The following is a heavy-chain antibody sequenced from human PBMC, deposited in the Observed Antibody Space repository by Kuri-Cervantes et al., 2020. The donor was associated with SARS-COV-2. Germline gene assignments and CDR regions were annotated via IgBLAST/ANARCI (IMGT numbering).Heavy chain of an antibody. V-gene: IGHV3-21*01. CDR2: ISSSSSDI. CDR1: GFSSNNFA. Sequence: GGSLRLSCAASGFSSNNFAMNWVRQAPGKWMEWVSSISSSSSDIYYADSVKGRFTISRDNATNSLYLKMNSLRAEDTAVYYCARRLPREDAFDIWGQGTMVTVSS. J-gene: IGHJ3*02. D-gene: IGHD2-15*01. CDR3: ARRLPREDAFDI.